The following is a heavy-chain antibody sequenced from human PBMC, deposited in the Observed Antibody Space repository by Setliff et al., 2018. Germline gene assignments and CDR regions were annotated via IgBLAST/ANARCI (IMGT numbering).Heavy chain of an antibody. CDR2: INHRGYT. D-gene: IGHD2-21*01. Sequence: SETLSLTCAVYGESFDNHYWTWIRQPPGKRLEWIGEINHRGYTDYKPSLKSRVTMSVDKSKNQFSLKLTSVTAADTAVYYCARGLEGEDYFYYMDVWGKGTTVTVSS. V-gene: IGHV4-34*01. CDR1: GESFDNHY. J-gene: IGHJ6*03. CDR3: ARGLEGEDYFYYMDV.